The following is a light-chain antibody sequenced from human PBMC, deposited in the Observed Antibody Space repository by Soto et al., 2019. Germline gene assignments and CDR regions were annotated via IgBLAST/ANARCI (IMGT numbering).Light chain of an antibody. CDR3: LQYSKFPYT. CDR1: EGIYIY. V-gene: IGKV1-16*02. CDR2: SAS. Sequence: QMTQSLSSLYASIGDRVTIPCRASEGIYIYLAWFKQKAGKAPRSLISSASSLQSGVPSKYNGSGSGKDFSLTIYSLQPEDCATQYCLQYSKFPYTCGQGTNL. J-gene: IGKJ2*01.